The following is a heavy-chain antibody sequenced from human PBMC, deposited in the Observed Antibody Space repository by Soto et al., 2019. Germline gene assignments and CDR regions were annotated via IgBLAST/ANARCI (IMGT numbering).Heavy chain of an antibody. CDR1: GFTFSSYS. V-gene: IGHV3-48*02. CDR3: AREMGACTDSSCYPGPYDS. D-gene: IGHD2-2*01. J-gene: IGHJ5*02. Sequence: GGSLRLSCAASGFTFSSYSMNWVRQAPGQGLEWVSYITSKSTTVKYADSVKGRFTVSRDNAKNSLYLQLNSLRDEDTAVYYCAREMGACTDSSCYPGPYDSWGQGTLVTVSS. CDR2: ITSKSTTV.